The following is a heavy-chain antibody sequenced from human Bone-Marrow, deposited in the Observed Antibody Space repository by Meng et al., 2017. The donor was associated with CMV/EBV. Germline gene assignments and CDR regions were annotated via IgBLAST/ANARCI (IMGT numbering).Heavy chain of an antibody. D-gene: IGHD3-3*01. CDR3: ASYYDFWSGYPEQYHFDY. CDR2: IIPILGIA. CDR1: GGTFSSYT. J-gene: IGHJ4*02. V-gene: IGHV1-69*02. Sequence: SVKVSCKASGGTFSSYTISWVRQAPGQGLEWMGRIIPILGIANYAQKFQGRVTITADKSTSTAYMELSSLRSEDTAVYYCASYYDFWSGYPEQYHFDYWGQGTRVTVSS.